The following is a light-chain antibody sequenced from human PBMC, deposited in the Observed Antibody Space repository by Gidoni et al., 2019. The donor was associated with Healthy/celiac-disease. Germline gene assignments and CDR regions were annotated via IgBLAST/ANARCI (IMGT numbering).Light chain of an antibody. CDR2: QDS. CDR1: KLGDKY. Sequence: SYELTQPTSVSVSPGQTASITCSGDKLGDKYACWYQQQPGQSPVLVISQDSNRPSGIPERFSGSNSGNTATLTISGTQAMDEADYYCQAWDSSTVVFGGGTKLTVL. CDR3: QAWDSSTVV. J-gene: IGLJ2*01. V-gene: IGLV3-1*01.